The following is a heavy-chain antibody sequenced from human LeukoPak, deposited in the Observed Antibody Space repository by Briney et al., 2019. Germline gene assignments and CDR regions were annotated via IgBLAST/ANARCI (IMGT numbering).Heavy chain of an antibody. D-gene: IGHD5-18*01. V-gene: IGHV3-21*01. Sequence: GGSLRLSCEVSGFTFSSYHMNWVRQAPGKGLEWVSSIGSSGSYIYYADSLTGRFTISRDNAKNSLYLQMDSLRAEDTAMYYCARRATTERGHSYGLDYWGQGTLVTVSS. CDR3: ARRATTERGHSYGLDY. CDR2: IGSSGSYI. CDR1: GFTFSSYH. J-gene: IGHJ4*02.